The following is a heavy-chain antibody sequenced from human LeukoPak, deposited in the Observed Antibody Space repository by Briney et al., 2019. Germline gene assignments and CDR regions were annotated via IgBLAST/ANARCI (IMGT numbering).Heavy chain of an antibody. CDR2: ISSSSSYI. D-gene: IGHD3-10*01. CDR3: VRDDYYGSGSFAFFDY. CDR1: GFTFSSYS. J-gene: IGHJ4*02. Sequence: GGSLRLSCAASGFTFSSYSMNWVRQAPGKGLEWVSSISSSSSYIYYADSVKGRFTISRDNAKNSLYLQMNSLRAEDTAVYYCVRDDYYGSGSFAFFDYWGQGTLVTVSS. V-gene: IGHV3-21*01.